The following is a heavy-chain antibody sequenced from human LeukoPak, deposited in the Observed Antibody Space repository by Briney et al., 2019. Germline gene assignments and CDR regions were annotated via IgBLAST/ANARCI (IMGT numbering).Heavy chain of an antibody. Sequence: GGSLRLSCAASGFTFSSYSMNWVRQAPGKGLEWVSYISSSSSTIYYADSVKGRFTISRDNAKNSLYLQMNILRPEDTALYYCASGPYSSSYFASWGQGTMVTVSS. CDR3: ASGPYSSSYFAS. J-gene: IGHJ4*02. CDR2: ISSSSSTI. V-gene: IGHV3-48*01. CDR1: GFTFSSYS. D-gene: IGHD6-13*01.